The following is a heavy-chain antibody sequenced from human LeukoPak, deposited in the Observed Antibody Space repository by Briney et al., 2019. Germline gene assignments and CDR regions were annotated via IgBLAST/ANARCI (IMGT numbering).Heavy chain of an antibody. D-gene: IGHD1-26*01. CDR2: IRGGGGST. Sequence: GGSLRLSCAASGFTFSSYAISWVRQAPGKGLEWVSTIRGGGGSTYYADSVKGRATISKDNSKNTLYLQVNSLRAEDTAVYYCAKGGKWDVTPFDYWGQGTLVTVSS. V-gene: IGHV3-23*01. CDR3: AKGGKWDVTPFDY. J-gene: IGHJ4*02. CDR1: GFTFSSYA.